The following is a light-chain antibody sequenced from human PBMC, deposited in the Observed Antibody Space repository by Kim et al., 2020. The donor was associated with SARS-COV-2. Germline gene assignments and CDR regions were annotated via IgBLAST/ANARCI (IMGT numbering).Light chain of an antibody. CDR1: QSVSSTN. V-gene: IGKV3-20*01. Sequence: STGERATLSCRASQSVSSTNLAWYQQRSGQAPRLLIYGASTRATGIPDRFSGSGSGTDFTLTISRLEPEDFAVYYCQQYDSSPRTFGQGTKVDIK. J-gene: IGKJ1*01. CDR2: GAS. CDR3: QQYDSSPRT.